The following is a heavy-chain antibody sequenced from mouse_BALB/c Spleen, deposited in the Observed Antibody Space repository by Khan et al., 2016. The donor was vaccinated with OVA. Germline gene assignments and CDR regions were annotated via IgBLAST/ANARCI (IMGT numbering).Heavy chain of an antibody. CDR2: ITYSGTT. J-gene: IGHJ2*01. CDR1: GYSITTDYA. CDR3: ARDYGGDFDY. Sequence: VQLVQSGPGLVKPSQSLSLTCTVTGYSITTDYAWNWIRQFPKNKLEWMGFITYSGTTKYNPSLKSRISITRDTSKNQFFLQLKSVTTDETARYYCARDYGGDFDYWGQGTTRTVSS. D-gene: IGHD2-4*01. V-gene: IGHV3-2*02.